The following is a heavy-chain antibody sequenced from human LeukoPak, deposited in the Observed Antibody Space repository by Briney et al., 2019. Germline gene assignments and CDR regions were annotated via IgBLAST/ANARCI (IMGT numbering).Heavy chain of an antibody. J-gene: IGHJ5*02. CDR2: ISSSGSYI. D-gene: IGHD6-13*01. Sequence: PGGSLRLSCAASGFTFSSYSMNWVRQAPGKGLEWVSSISSSGSYIYYADSMKGRFTISRDNAKNSLYLQMHSLRAEDTGVYYCARVGSGQYSSPPVWFDPWGQGTLVTVSS. CDR1: GFTFSSYS. CDR3: ARVGSGQYSSPPVWFDP. V-gene: IGHV3-21*01.